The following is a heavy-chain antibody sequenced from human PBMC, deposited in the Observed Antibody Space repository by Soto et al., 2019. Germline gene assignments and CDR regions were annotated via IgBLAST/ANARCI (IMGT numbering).Heavy chain of an antibody. Sequence: QIQLVQSGAEVKKPGASVKVSCKASGYTFTSYAIHWVRQAPGQRFEWMGWINAGNGNAKYSQKFQGRVTMTSGTSSSTDYMELSSRRAEDTAVDYCSVLPGVCYWGQGTLVTVSS. J-gene: IGHJ4*02. CDR3: SVLPGVCY. CDR1: GYTFTSYA. V-gene: IGHV1-3*01. D-gene: IGHD2-8*01. CDR2: INAGNGNA.